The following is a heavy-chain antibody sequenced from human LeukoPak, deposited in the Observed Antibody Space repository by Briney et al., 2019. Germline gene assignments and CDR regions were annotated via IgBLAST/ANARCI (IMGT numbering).Heavy chain of an antibody. D-gene: IGHD3-22*01. J-gene: IGHJ6*02. CDR3: GTDSSVNYYGMDV. Sequence: GGSLRLSCAASGFTFSSYAMHWVRQAPGKGLEWVANIKQDGSEKYYVDSVKGRFTISRDNAKNSLYLQMNSLRAEDTAVYYCGTDSSVNYYGMDVWGQGTTVTVSS. V-gene: IGHV3-7*01. CDR2: IKQDGSEK. CDR1: GFTFSSYA.